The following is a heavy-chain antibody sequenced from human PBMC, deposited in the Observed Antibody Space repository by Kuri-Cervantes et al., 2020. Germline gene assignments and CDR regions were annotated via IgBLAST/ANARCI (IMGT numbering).Heavy chain of an antibody. CDR2: ISYDGSNK. D-gene: IGHD3-22*01. CDR1: GFTFSSYG. CDR3: AKVTPYYYDCSGYYPTNYYYGMDV. J-gene: IGHJ6*02. Sequence: GESLKISCAASGFTFSSYGMYWVRQAPGKGLEWVAVISYDGSNKYYADSVKGRFTISRDNSKNTLYLQMNSLRAEDTAVYYCAKVTPYYYDCSGYYPTNYYYGMDVWGQGTTVTVSS. V-gene: IGHV3-30*18.